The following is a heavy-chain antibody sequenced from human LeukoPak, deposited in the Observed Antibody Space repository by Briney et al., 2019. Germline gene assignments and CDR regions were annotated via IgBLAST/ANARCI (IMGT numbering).Heavy chain of an antibody. J-gene: IGHJ4*02. D-gene: IGHD3-9*01. CDR1: GYTFTSYA. Sequence: ASVKVSCKASGYTFTSYAMHWVRQAPGQRLEWMGWISAYNGNTNYAQKLQGRVTMTTDTSTSTAYMELRSLRSDDTAVYYCARDFDYDILTGLGFDYWGQGTLVTVSS. CDR2: ISAYNGNT. CDR3: ARDFDYDILTGLGFDY. V-gene: IGHV1-18*01.